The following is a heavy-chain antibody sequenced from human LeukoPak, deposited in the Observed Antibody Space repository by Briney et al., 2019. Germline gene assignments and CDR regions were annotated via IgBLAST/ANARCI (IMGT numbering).Heavy chain of an antibody. CDR2: IIPIFGTA. Sequence: GASVKVSCKASGGTFSSYAISWVRQAPGQGLEWMGGIIPIFGTANYAQKFQGRVTITADKSTSTAYMELSSLRSDDTAVYYCARASGFCSSIRCYAGGDWGQGTLVTVSS. D-gene: IGHD2-2*01. V-gene: IGHV1-69*06. CDR3: ARASGFCSSIRCYAGGD. J-gene: IGHJ4*02. CDR1: GGTFSSYA.